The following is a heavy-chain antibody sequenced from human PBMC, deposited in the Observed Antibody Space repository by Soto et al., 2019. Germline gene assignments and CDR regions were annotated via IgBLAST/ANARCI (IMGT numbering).Heavy chain of an antibody. J-gene: IGHJ5*02. CDR1: GASIDNYH. D-gene: IGHD6-13*01. CDR2: IAPSGST. CDR3: ARDRSAAGPSNWFDP. Sequence: SETLSLTCSVSGASIDNYHWSWIRQSAGKGLEWIGRIAPSGSTNYNPSLKGRVTMSVDTSKTHFSLKMRSVTAADTAVYFCARDRSAAGPSNWFDPWGQGTLVTVSS. V-gene: IGHV4-4*07.